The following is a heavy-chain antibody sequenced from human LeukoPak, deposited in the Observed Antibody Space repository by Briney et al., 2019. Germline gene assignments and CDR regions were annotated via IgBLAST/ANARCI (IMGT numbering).Heavy chain of an antibody. V-gene: IGHV4-31*03. Sequence: PSQTLSLTCTVSGGSINSGGYYWSWIRQHPGKGLEWIGYIYYSGSTYYNPSLKSRVTISVDTSKNQFSLKLSSVTAAGTAVYYCARGTPSITMIVVVTSAFDIWGQGTMVTVSS. CDR2: IYYSGST. J-gene: IGHJ3*02. CDR3: ARGTPSITMIVVVTSAFDI. CDR1: GGSINSGGYY. D-gene: IGHD3-22*01.